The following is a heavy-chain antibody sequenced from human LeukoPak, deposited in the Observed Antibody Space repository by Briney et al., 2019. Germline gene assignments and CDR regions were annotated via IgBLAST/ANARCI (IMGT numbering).Heavy chain of an antibody. D-gene: IGHD5-24*01. CDR2: IIPIFGTA. Sequence: PVKVSCKASGGTFSSYAISWVRQAPGQGLEWMGGIIPIFGTANYAQKFQGRVTITRDTSASTAYMELSSLRSEDTAVYYCARDRGRWLQFVLGYWGQGTLVTVSS. V-gene: IGHV1-69*05. J-gene: IGHJ4*02. CDR3: ARDRGRWLQFVLGY. CDR1: GGTFSSYA.